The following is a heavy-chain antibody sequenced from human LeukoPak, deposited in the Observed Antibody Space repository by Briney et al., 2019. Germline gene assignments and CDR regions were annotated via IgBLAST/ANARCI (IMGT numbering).Heavy chain of an antibody. CDR1: GYSISSGYY. V-gene: IGHV4-38-2*02. J-gene: IGHJ3*02. CDR3: AAPSEGSYFLSHAFDI. CDR2: IYHSGST. D-gene: IGHD1-26*01. Sequence: SETLSLTCTVSGYSISSGYYWGWIRQPPGKGLEWIGSIYHSGSTYYNPSLKSRVTISVDTSKNQFSLKLSSVTAADTAVYYCAAPSEGSYFLSHAFDIWGQGTMVTVSS.